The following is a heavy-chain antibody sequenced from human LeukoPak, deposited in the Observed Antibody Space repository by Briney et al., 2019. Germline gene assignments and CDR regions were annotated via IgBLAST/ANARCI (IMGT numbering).Heavy chain of an antibody. CDR2: FDPEDGET. Sequence: ASVKVSCKVSGYTLTELSMHWVRQAPGKGLEWMGGFDPEDGETIYAQKFQGRVTMTEDTSTDTAYMELSSLRSEDTAVYYCARNYYGSGSYHNWFDPWGQGTLVTVSS. J-gene: IGHJ5*02. V-gene: IGHV1-24*01. D-gene: IGHD3-10*01. CDR1: GYTLTELS. CDR3: ARNYYGSGSYHNWFDP.